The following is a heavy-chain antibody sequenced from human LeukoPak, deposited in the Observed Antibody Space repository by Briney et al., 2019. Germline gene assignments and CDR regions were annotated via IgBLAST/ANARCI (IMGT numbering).Heavy chain of an antibody. CDR2: IYTSGST. V-gene: IGHV4-4*07. CDR1: GGSMSSYY. CDR3: ARDSRNPWGHNWFDP. J-gene: IGHJ5*02. Sequence: SETLSLTCTVSGGSMSSYYWSWIRQPAGKGLEWIGRIYTSGSTNYSPSLKSRVTMSVDTSKNQFSLKLSSVTAADTAVYYCARDSRNPWGHNWFDPWGQGTLVTVSS. D-gene: IGHD7-27*01.